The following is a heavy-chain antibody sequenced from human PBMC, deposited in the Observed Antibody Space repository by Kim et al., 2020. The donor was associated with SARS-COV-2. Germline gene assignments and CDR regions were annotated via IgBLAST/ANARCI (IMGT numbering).Heavy chain of an antibody. J-gene: IGHJ6*02. Sequence: GGSLRLSCAASGFTFSDYYMSWIRQAPGKGLEWVSYISSSGSTIYYADSVKGRFTISRDNAKNSLYLQMNSLRAEDTAVYYCAIPPGGGEAYYYDSSGYYYAPRYYYGMDVWGQGTTVTVSS. V-gene: IGHV3-11*01. CDR1: GFTFSDYY. CDR3: AIPPGGGEAYYYDSSGYYYAPRYYYGMDV. D-gene: IGHD3-22*01. CDR2: ISSSGSTI.